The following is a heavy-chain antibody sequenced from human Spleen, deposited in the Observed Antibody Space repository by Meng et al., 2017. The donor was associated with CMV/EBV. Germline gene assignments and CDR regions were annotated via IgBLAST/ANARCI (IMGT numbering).Heavy chain of an antibody. Sequence: ASVKVSCKASGYNFVAHYMHWVRQAPGQGLEWVGWINPNSGGINYAQKFQGRVTMTRDTSITTVHMELTGLTSDDTATYYCARVYCSSTSCYSFFYFDYWGQGSLVTVSS. D-gene: IGHD2-2*01. J-gene: IGHJ4*02. V-gene: IGHV1-2*02. CDR3: ARVYCSSTSCYSFFYFDY. CDR2: INPNSGGI. CDR1: GYNFVAHY.